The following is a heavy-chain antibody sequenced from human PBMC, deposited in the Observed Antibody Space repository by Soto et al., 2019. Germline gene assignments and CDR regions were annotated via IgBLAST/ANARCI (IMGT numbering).Heavy chain of an antibody. J-gene: IGHJ4*02. CDR1: GDSVSSDNYY. Sequence: QVQLQESGPGLVKPSETLSLTCTVSGDSVSSDNYYWTWIRQPPGKGLAWIGYIYSSGSTNYNPSLKSRVTISLDTSSNQSSLKLTSVTAADTAVYYCARDIRGYSRAFDYWGQGTLVTVSS. D-gene: IGHD5-18*01. V-gene: IGHV4-61*01. CDR2: IYSSGST. CDR3: ARDIRGYSRAFDY.